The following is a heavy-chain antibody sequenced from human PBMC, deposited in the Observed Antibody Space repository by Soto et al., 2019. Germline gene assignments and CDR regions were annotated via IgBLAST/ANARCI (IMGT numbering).Heavy chain of an antibody. CDR2: IYYSGST. V-gene: IGHV4-59*01. CDR3: ARVGSNYYYYGMDV. Sequence: PSETLSLTCTVSGGSFSSYYWSWIRQPPGKGLEWIGYIYYSGSTNYNPSLKSRVTISVDTSKNQFSLKLSSVTAADTAVYYCARVGSNYYYYGMDVWGQGTTVTVS. CDR1: GGSFSSYY. D-gene: IGHD4-4*01. J-gene: IGHJ6*02.